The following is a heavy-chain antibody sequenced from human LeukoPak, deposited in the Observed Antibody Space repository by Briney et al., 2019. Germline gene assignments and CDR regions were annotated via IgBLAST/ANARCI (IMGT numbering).Heavy chain of an antibody. V-gene: IGHV4-30-2*01. D-gene: IGHD3-10*01. CDR2: IYHSGST. J-gene: IGHJ6*02. CDR3: ARVGSDGGYYYYYGMDV. CDR1: GGSISSGGYS. Sequence: SQNLSLTCAVSGGSISSGGYSWSWIRQPPGKGLEWIGYIYHSGSTYYNPSLKSRVTISVDRSKNQFSLKLSSVTAADTAVYYCARVGSDGGYYYYYGMDVWGQGTTVTVSS.